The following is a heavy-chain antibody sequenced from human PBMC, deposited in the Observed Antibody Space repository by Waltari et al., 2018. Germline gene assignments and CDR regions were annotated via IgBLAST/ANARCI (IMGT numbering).Heavy chain of an antibody. D-gene: IGHD6-6*01. Sequence: EVQLVESGGGLVQPEGSLRLSCAASGFTFRTYAMSWVRQAPGKGLEWVSAISGGGGSTYYADSVKGRFTISRDNSKNTLFLQMSSLGAEDTAVYYCAKDRAARDAFDIWGQGTMVTVSS. CDR2: ISGGGGST. V-gene: IGHV3-23*04. CDR3: AKDRAARDAFDI. CDR1: GFTFRTYA. J-gene: IGHJ3*02.